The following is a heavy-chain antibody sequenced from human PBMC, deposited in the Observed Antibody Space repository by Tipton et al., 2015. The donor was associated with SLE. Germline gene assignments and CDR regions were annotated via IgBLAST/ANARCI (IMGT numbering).Heavy chain of an antibody. Sequence: SLRLSCAASGFTFSDYYMSWIRQAPGKGLEWVSYISSSSSYTNYADSVKGRFTISRDNAKNSLYLQMNSLRAEDTAVYYCARDTGAAAALMGAFDIWGQGTMVTVSS. V-gene: IGHV3-11*05. CDR3: ARDTGAAAALMGAFDI. J-gene: IGHJ3*02. CDR1: GFTFSDYY. D-gene: IGHD6-13*01. CDR2: ISSSSSYT.